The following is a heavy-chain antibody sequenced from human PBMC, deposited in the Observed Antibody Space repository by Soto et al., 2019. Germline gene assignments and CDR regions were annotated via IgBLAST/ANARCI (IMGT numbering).Heavy chain of an antibody. V-gene: IGHV3-74*01. CDR3: ATAGQFRFDN. Sequence: EVQLVESGGGLFQPGGSLRLSCEASGFTFSTYWMHWVRQAPEQGLVWLSRINADGRTTNYADSVRGRFTISRDNAKNTLFLQVNSLRAEDTAVYYCATAGQFRFDNWGQGALVTVSS. J-gene: IGHJ4*02. CDR1: GFTFSTYW. D-gene: IGHD2-21*01. CDR2: INADGRTT.